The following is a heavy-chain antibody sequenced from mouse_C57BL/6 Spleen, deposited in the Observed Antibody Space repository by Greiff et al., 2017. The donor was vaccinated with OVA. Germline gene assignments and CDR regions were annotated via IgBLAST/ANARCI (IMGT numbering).Heavy chain of an antibody. D-gene: IGHD1-1*01. J-gene: IGHJ3*01. CDR1: GYTFTDYY. CDR2: INPNNGGT. Sequence: VQLQQSGPELVKPGASVKISCKASGYTFTDYYMNWVKQSHGKSLEWIGDINPNNGGTSYNQKFKGKATLTVDKSSSTAYMELRSLTSEDSTVYYSARRDYYESYAYWGQRTLVTVSA. V-gene: IGHV1-26*01. CDR3: ARRDYYESYAY.